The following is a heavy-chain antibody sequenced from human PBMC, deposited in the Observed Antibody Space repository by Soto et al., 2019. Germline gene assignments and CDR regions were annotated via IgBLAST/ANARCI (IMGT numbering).Heavy chain of an antibody. D-gene: IGHD5-18*01. J-gene: IGHJ5*02. CDR2: IYYSGST. V-gene: IGHV4-31*03. Sequence: SETLSLTCTVSGGSISSGGYYWSWIRQHPGKGLEWIGYIYYSGSTYYNPSLKSRVTISVDTSKNQFSLKLSSVTAADTAVYYCATESGIQLWKPNWFDPRGQGTLVTVPS. CDR1: GGSISSGGYY. CDR3: ATESGIQLWKPNWFDP.